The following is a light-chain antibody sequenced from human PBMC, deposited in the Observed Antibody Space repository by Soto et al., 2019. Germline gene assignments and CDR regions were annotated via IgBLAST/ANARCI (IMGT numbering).Light chain of an antibody. CDR1: SSDVGGYNY. CDR2: DVK. J-gene: IGLJ1*01. CDR3: CSYAGDSTFV. Sequence: QSALTQPRSVSGSPGQSVTLSCTGTSSDVGGYNYVTWYQQYPGKAPKVMIYDVKTRPSGVPDRFSGSKSGNTASLTISGLQAEDEADYYCCSYAGDSTFVFGTGTKVTVL. V-gene: IGLV2-11*01.